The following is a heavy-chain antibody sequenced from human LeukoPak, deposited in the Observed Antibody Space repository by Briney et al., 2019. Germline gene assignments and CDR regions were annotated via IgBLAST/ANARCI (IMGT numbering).Heavy chain of an antibody. V-gene: IGHV3-66*01. Sequence: PGGSLRLSCAASGFTVSSNYMSWVRQAPGKGLEWVSVIYSGGSTYYADSVKGRFTISRDNSKNTLYLQMNSLRAEDTAVYYCAGGRVITYYESGGLTQRAYFDYWGQGTLVTVSS. CDR1: GFTVSSNY. CDR3: AGGRVITYYESGGLTQRAYFDY. D-gene: IGHD3-22*01. CDR2: IYSGGST. J-gene: IGHJ4*02.